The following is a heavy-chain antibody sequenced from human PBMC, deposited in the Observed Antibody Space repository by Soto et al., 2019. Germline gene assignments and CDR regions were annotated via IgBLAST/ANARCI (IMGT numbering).Heavy chain of an antibody. J-gene: IGHJ4*02. CDR1: GFTFSSYA. CDR2: ISGSGDST. CDR3: ARASPPFDY. V-gene: IGHV3-23*01. Sequence: GSLRLSCAASGFTFSSYAMNWVRQAPGKGLEWVSVISGSGDSTYYADSVKGRSTISRDNSKNTLYLQMNSLRAEDTAVYYCARASPPFDYWGQGTLVTVSS.